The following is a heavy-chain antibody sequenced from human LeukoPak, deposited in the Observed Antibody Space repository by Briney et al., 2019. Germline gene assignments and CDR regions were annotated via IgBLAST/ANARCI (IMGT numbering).Heavy chain of an antibody. D-gene: IGHD6-19*01. J-gene: IGHJ3*02. CDR1: GFTFSNAW. CDR2: IKSKTDGGTT. CDR3: TTDGRPYSSGWYDVDI. V-gene: IGHV3-15*01. Sequence: GGSLRLSCAASGFTFSNAWMSWVRQAPGKGLEWVGRIKSKTDGGTTDYAAPVKGRFTISRDDSKNTLYLQMNSLKTEDTAVYYCTTDGRPYSSGWYDVDIWGQGTMVTVSS.